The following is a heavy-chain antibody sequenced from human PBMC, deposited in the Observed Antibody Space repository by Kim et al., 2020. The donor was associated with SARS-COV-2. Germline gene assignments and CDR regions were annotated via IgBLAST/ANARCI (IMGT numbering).Heavy chain of an antibody. CDR2: ISYDGSNN. Sequence: GGSLRLSCAASGFTFSSYGMHWVRQAPGKGLEWVAVISYDGSNNYYADSVKGRFTISRDNSINTLYLQMNSLRAEDTAVYSCARDRAASGSTRGPFDNWGQGSLVIVSS. D-gene: IGHD1-26*01. J-gene: IGHJ4*02. CDR3: ARDRAASGSTRGPFDN. V-gene: IGHV3-33*05. CDR1: GFTFSSYG.